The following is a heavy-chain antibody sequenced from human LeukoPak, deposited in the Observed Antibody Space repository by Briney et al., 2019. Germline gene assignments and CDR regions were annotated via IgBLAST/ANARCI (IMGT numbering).Heavy chain of an antibody. D-gene: IGHD4-17*01. CDR3: ARALEDYGDYDAFDI. CDR1: GGSISSYY. J-gene: IGHJ3*02. Sequence: PSETLSLTCTVSGGSISSYYWSWIRQPPGKGMEWIGYIYYSGSTNYNPSLKSRVTISVDTSKNQFSLKLSSVTAADTAVYYCARALEDYGDYDAFDIWGQGTMVTVSS. CDR2: IYYSGST. V-gene: IGHV4-59*01.